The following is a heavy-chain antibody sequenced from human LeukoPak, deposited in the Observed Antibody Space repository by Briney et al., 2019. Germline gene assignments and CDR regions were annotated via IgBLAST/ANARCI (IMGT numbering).Heavy chain of an antibody. CDR3: ARYDSSGDDAFDI. D-gene: IGHD3-22*01. CDR1: GGTFSSYA. CDR2: IIPIFGTA. V-gene: IGHV1-69*05. J-gene: IGHJ3*02. Sequence: ASVKVSCKASGGTFSSYAISWVRQAPGQGLELMGGIIPIFGTANYAQKFQGRVTITTDESTSTAYMELSSLRSEDTAVYYCARYDSSGDDAFDIWGQGTMVTVSS.